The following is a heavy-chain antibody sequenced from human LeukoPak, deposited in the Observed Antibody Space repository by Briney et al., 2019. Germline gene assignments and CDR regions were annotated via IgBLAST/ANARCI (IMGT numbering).Heavy chain of an antibody. CDR3: ARGLPRNDFWSGFATYWFDP. CDR2: IYYSGST. D-gene: IGHD3-3*01. V-gene: IGHV4-39*01. J-gene: IGHJ5*02. Sequence: SETLSLTCTVSGGSISSSSYYWGWIRQPPGKGLEWIGSIYYSGSTYYNPSLKSRVTISVDTSKNQFSLKLSSVTAADTAVYYCARGLPRNDFWSGFATYWFDPWGRGTLVTVSS. CDR1: GGSISSSSYY.